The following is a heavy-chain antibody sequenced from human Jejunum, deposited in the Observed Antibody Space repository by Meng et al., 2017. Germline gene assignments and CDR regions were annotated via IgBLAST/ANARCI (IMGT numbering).Heavy chain of an antibody. V-gene: IGHV3-11*01. CDR1: GFTFSDFY. CDR3: ARPSYFDP. J-gene: IGHJ4*02. CDR2: ISTTGKVI. Sequence: HVQCVELWDGLVNPQGSMSFSFTASGFTFSDFYMSWIRQAPGKGLEWVSFISTTGKVIYYADSVKGRFTVSRDNAKNSLFLQMDSLRAEDTAVYYCARPSYFDPWGQGTLVTVSS.